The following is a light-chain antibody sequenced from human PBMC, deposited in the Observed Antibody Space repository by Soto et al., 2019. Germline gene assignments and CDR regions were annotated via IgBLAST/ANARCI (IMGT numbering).Light chain of an antibody. CDR1: QSISSW. Sequence: DIQMTRSPSTLSASVGGRVTITCRASQSISSWLAWYQQKPGKAPKLLIYKASSLESGVPSRFSGSGSGTEFTLTISSLQPDDFATYYCQQYNSYPYTFGQGTKVDIK. CDR2: KAS. CDR3: QQYNSYPYT. V-gene: IGKV1-5*03. J-gene: IGKJ2*01.